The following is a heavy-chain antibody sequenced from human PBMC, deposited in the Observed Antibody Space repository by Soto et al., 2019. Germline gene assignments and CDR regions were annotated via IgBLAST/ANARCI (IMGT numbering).Heavy chain of an antibody. Sequence: EVQLVESGGGLVKPVGSLRLSCAASGFSFSSDSMGWVRQAPGKGLEWVSSISSSGSFMNYADSVKGRFTISRDNAKNSLYLQMSGLKDEDTAVYYCARDPPTGTTLDWADSWGQGTLVTVSS. CDR2: ISSSGSFM. CDR1: GFSFSSDS. V-gene: IGHV3-21*01. D-gene: IGHD1-7*01. J-gene: IGHJ4*02. CDR3: ARDPPTGTTLDWADS.